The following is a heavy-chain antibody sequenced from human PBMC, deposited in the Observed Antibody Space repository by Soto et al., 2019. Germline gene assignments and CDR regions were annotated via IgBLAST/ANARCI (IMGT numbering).Heavy chain of an antibody. D-gene: IGHD1-26*01. V-gene: IGHV1-69*13. CDR2: IIPIFGTA. CDR1: GGTFGSYA. Sequence: GASVKVSCKASGGTFGSYAISWVRQAPGQGLEWMGGIIPIFGTANYAQKLQGRVTITADESTSTAYMELSSLRSEDTAVYYCARVRVVGGWDAFDIWGQGTMVTVSS. CDR3: ARVRVVGGWDAFDI. J-gene: IGHJ3*02.